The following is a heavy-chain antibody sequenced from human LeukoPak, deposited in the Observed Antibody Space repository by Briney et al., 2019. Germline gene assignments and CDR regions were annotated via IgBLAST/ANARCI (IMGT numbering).Heavy chain of an antibody. J-gene: IGHJ4*02. Sequence: SETLSLTCTVSGGSISSNSHYWGWIRQPPGKGLEWIGSIYYDGSTYYNPSLKSRVTISIDTSKNQLSLKLSSVTAADTAVYYCARLPTDLLAFDYWGQGTLVTVSS. CDR3: ARLPTDLLAFDY. CDR2: IYYDGST. V-gene: IGHV4-39*01. D-gene: IGHD2-8*02. CDR1: GGSISSNSHY.